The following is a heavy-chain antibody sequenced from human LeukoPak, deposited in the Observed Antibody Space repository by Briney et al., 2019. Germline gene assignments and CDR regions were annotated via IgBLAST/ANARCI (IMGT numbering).Heavy chain of an antibody. Sequence: ASVKVSCKASGYTFTSYAMNWVRQAPGQGLEWMGWINTNTGNPTYAQGFTGRFVFSLDTSVSTAYLQISSLKADDTAVYYCARCSNYDFWSGYYFWFDPWGQGTLVTVSS. J-gene: IGHJ5*02. CDR3: ARCSNYDFWSGYYFWFDP. CDR2: INTNTGNP. D-gene: IGHD3-3*01. V-gene: IGHV7-4-1*02. CDR1: GYTFTSYA.